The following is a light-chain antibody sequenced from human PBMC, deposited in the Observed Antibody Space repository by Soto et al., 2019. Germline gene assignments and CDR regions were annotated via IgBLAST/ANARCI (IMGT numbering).Light chain of an antibody. CDR3: SSYTDSSNYV. V-gene: IGLV2-11*01. Sequence: QSVLVQPRSVSGSPGQSVTISCTGTSSDVGGYNYVSWYQQYPGKAPKLIIYDVSKRPSGVPDRFSGSKSGNTASLTISGLQAEDEADYYCSSYTDSSNYVFGTGTKVTVL. CDR1: SSDVGGYNY. CDR2: DVS. J-gene: IGLJ1*01.